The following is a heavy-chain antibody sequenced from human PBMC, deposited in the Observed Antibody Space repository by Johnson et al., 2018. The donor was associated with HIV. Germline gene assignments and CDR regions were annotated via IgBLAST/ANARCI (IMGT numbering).Heavy chain of an antibody. Sequence: VQLVESGGGVVRPGMSLRLSCAASGFIFSNYWMSWVRQAPGKGLEWVANIKQDGSETYYVDSVKGRFTISRDNAKNSLNLQMNSLRAEDTAVYYCAKAYYSSSNLGAFDVWGQGTLVTVSS. CDR3: AKAYYSSSNLGAFDV. J-gene: IGHJ3*01. CDR1: GFIFSNYW. D-gene: IGHD6-6*01. CDR2: IKQDGSET. V-gene: IGHV3-7*05.